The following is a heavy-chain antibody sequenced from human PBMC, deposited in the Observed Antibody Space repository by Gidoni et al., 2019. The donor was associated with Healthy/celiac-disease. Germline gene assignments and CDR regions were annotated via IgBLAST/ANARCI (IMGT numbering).Heavy chain of an antibody. Sequence: EVQLLESGGGLVQPGGSLRLYCAASGFTFSSYARSWVRQAPGKGLEWVSAISGSGGSTYYADSVKGRFTISRDNSKNTLYLQMNSLRAEDTAVYYCAKDSVGENWFDPWGQGTLVTVSS. J-gene: IGHJ5*02. CDR3: AKDSVGENWFDP. CDR1: GFTFSSYA. CDR2: ISGSGGST. V-gene: IGHV3-23*01. D-gene: IGHD1-26*01.